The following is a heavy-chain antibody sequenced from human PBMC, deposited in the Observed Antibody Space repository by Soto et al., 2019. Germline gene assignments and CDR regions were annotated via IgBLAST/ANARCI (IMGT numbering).Heavy chain of an antibody. Sequence: PGGSLRLSCAASGFTFSNYAVTWVHQAPGKGLEWVSAISGSGGSTYYADSVKGRFTISRDNSKNTLYLQMNSLRAEDTAVYYCAYSSTPFDYWGQGTLVTVSS. V-gene: IGHV3-23*01. CDR3: AYSSTPFDY. CDR1: GFTFSNYA. J-gene: IGHJ4*02. D-gene: IGHD6-13*01. CDR2: ISGSGGST.